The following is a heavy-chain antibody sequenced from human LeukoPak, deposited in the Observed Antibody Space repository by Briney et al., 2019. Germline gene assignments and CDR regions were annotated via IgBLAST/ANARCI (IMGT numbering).Heavy chain of an antibody. J-gene: IGHJ4*02. Sequence: GGSLRLSCGASGFTFSSYAMSWVRQAPGKGLEWVSAISGSGGSTYYADSVKGRFTISRDNSKNTLYLQMNSLRAEDTAVYYCAKDAQGITMIVVVIVYFDYWGQGTLVTVSS. CDR1: GFTFSSYA. V-gene: IGHV3-23*01. D-gene: IGHD3-22*01. CDR3: AKDAQGITMIVVVIVYFDY. CDR2: ISGSGGST.